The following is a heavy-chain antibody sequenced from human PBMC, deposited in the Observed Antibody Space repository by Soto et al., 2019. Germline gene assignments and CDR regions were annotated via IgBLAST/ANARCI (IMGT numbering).Heavy chain of an antibody. CDR2: ISYDGSNK. CDR1: GFTFSSYA. J-gene: IGHJ4*02. D-gene: IGHD2-21*02. CDR3: ARDGAVTAQGGGYFDY. Sequence: QVQLVESGGGVVQPGRSLRLSCAASGFTFSSYAMHWVRQAPGKGLEWVAVISYDGSNKYYADSVKGRFTISRDNSKNTLYLQMNSLRAEDTAVYYCARDGAVTAQGGGYFDYWGQGTLVTVSS. V-gene: IGHV3-30-3*01.